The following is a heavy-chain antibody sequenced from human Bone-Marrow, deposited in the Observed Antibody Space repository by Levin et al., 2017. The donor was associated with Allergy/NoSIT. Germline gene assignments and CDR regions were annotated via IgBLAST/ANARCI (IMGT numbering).Heavy chain of an antibody. D-gene: IGHD2-2*01. J-gene: IGHJ4*02. CDR2: ISTGSTTGSSTI. V-gene: IGHV3-48*01. Sequence: PGGSLRLSCAASGFTFSIYGLNWVRQAPGKGLEWLSYISTGSTTGSSTIYYADSVKGRFTISRDNARDSLYLQMNSLRAEDTAVYYCAREIRGDLVLLPAAEPYDFWGQGTLVTVSS. CDR3: AREIRGDLVLLPAAEPYDF. CDR1: GFTFSIYG.